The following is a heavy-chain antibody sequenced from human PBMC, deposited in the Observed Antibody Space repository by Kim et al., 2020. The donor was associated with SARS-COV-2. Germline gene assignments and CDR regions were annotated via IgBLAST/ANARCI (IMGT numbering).Heavy chain of an antibody. D-gene: IGHD2-2*01. Sequence: SETLSLTCAVYGGSFSGYYWSWIRQPPGKGLEWIGEINHSGSTNYNPSLKSRVTISVDTSKNQFSLKLSSVTAADTAVYYCAREGSTSRYFYYYGMDVWG. J-gene: IGHJ6*01. CDR3: AREGSTSRYFYYYGMDV. CDR1: GGSFSGYY. V-gene: IGHV4-34*01. CDR2: INHSGST.